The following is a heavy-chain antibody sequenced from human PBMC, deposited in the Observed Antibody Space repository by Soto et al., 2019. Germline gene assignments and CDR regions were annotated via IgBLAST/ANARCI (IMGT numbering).Heavy chain of an antibody. CDR2: LSWNGVTS. V-gene: IGHV3-9*01. D-gene: IGHD3-22*01. CDR1: GFTFDDYA. J-gene: IGHJ6*02. Sequence: EVQLVESGGGLVQTGRSLRLSCAASGFTFDDYAMHWVRQVPGKGLPSVSGLSWNGVTSGYAASVKGRFPISRDNAKKSLYLHMNGLRPDDTALYFCAASRAYDSSDYSGFHYGMDVWGLGTTVTVS. CDR3: AASRAYDSSDYSGFHYGMDV.